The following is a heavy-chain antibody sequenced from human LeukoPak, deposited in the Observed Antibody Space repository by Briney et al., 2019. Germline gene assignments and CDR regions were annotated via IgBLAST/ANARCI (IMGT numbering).Heavy chain of an antibody. CDR2: ISSSSSYI. CDR1: GFTFSSYS. V-gene: IGHV3-21*01. Sequence: GGSLRLSCAASGFTFSSYSMNWVRQAPGMGLEWVSSISSSSSYIYYADSVKGRFTISRDNAKNSLYLQMNSLRAEDTAVYYCARDGSGYYEVPFDYWGQGTLVTVSS. J-gene: IGHJ4*02. CDR3: ARDGSGYYEVPFDY. D-gene: IGHD3-22*01.